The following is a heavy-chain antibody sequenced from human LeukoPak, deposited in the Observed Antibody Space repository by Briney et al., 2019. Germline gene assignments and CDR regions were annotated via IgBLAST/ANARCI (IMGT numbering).Heavy chain of an antibody. Sequence: GSSVTVSCKASGATFSSYTISWVRQAPGHRLEWMGRIIPILGIANYAQKFQGRVTITADKSTSTAYMELSSLRSEDTAVYYCARDRYYDSSGLPGGYFDYWGQGTLVTVSS. V-gene: IGHV1-69*04. J-gene: IGHJ4*02. CDR2: IIPILGIA. D-gene: IGHD3-22*01. CDR3: ARDRYYDSSGLPGGYFDY. CDR1: GATFSSYT.